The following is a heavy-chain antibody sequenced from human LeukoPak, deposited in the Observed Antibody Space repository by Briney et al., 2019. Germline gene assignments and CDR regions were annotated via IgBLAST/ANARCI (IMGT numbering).Heavy chain of an antibody. CDR3: ARDRADTFFGVVIPGDY. D-gene: IGHD3-3*01. CDR1: GGSISSYY. CDR2: IYTSGST. J-gene: IGHJ4*02. Sequence: SETLSLTWTVSGGSISSYYWSWIRQPAGKGLEWIGRIYTSGSTNYNPSLKSRVTMSVDTSKNQFSLKLSSVTAADTAVYYCARDRADTFFGVVIPGDYWGQGTLVTVSS. V-gene: IGHV4-4*07.